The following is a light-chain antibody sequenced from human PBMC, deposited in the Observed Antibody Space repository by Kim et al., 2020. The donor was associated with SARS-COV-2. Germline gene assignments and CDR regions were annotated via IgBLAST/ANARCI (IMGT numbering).Light chain of an antibody. CDR1: QSVSSSS. Sequence: EIVLTQSPGTLSLSPGERATLSCRASQSVSSSSLAWYQQKPGQAPRLLIYGASSRATGIPDRFSGSGSGTDFTLTISRLGPEDFAVYYWQQYGSSPLTFGGGTKVDIK. CDR3: QQYGSSPLT. CDR2: GAS. V-gene: IGKV3-20*01. J-gene: IGKJ4*01.